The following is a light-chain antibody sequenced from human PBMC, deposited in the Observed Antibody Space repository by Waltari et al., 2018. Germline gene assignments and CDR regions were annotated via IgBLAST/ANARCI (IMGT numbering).Light chain of an antibody. V-gene: IGKV4-1*01. Sequence: DIVMTQSPDSLAVSLGERATIHCKSSPSILYSSNNKNYLAWYQQKPGQPPELLIYWASTRESGVPDRFSGSGSGTDFTLTISSLQAEDVAVYYCQQYYSTPQTFGQGTKVEIK. CDR2: WAS. J-gene: IGKJ1*01. CDR3: QQYYSTPQT. CDR1: PSILYSSNNKNY.